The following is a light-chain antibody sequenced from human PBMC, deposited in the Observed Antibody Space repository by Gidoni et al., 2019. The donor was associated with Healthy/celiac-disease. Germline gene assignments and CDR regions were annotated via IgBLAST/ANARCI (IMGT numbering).Light chain of an antibody. CDR3: QQYNSYRLT. CDR1: QSISSW. V-gene: IGKV1-5*03. J-gene: IGKJ4*01. Sequence: DIQMTQSPSTLSASVGDRVTITCRASQSISSWLAWYQQKPGKAPKLLIYKASSLESWVPSRFSGSRSGTEFTLTINSLQPDDFATYYCQQYNSYRLTFGGGTKVEIK. CDR2: KAS.